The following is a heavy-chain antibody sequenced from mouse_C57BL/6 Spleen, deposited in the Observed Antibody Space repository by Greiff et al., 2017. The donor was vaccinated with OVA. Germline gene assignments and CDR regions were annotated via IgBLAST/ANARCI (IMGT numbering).Heavy chain of an antibody. CDR2: IDPETGGT. J-gene: IGHJ4*01. D-gene: IGHD1-1*01. CDR3: TRKGDYGSDYYAMDY. Sequence: QVQLQQSGAELVRPGASVTLSCKASGYTFTDYEMHWVKQTPVHGLEWIGAIDPETGGTAYNQKFKGKAILTADKSPSTAYMELRSLTSEDSAVYYCTRKGDYGSDYYAMDYWGQGTSVTVSS. CDR1: GYTFTDYE. V-gene: IGHV1-15*01.